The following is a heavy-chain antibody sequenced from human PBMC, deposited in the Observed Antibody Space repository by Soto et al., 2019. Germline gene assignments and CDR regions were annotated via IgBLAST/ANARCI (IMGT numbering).Heavy chain of an antibody. D-gene: IGHD2-8*02. V-gene: IGHV3-66*01. Sequence: GVLRLSCAVSGFTVSTNYMSWIRQAPGKGLEWVSVVYSGGSTYYADSVKGRFTISRDSSKNTLYLQMNSLRAEDTAVYYCARWQQIGVRCDVYSFSSRGSIDLGSAGM. CDR3: ARWQQIGVRCDVYSFSSRGSIDLGSAGM. J-gene: IGHJ6*01. CDR2: VYSGGST. CDR1: GFTVSTNY.